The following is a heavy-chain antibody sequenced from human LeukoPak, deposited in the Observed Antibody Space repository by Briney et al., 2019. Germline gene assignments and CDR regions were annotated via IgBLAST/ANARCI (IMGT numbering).Heavy chain of an antibody. Sequence: GGPVTLSCAASGFTFSSYGMHWVRQTPGKGLEWVAFVRYDGSNKNYVASVKGRFTISRDNSKNTLYLQMNSLRAEDTAVYYCAKDIALYREPLDYWGQGTLVTVSS. D-gene: IGHD1-26*01. CDR1: GFTFSSYG. CDR3: AKDIALYREPLDY. J-gene: IGHJ4*02. V-gene: IGHV3-30*02. CDR2: VRYDGSNK.